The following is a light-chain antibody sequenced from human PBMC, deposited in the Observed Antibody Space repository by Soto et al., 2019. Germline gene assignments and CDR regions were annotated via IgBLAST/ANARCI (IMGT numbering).Light chain of an antibody. Sequence: DIQMTQSPSSLSASVGDRPTITCQASKDIANYLNWYQQKPGKAPKLLIYDALNLQTGVPSRFSGSGSATDFTFSISSLQPEDIGTYYCQQYDSLPLTFGQGTRLEIK. CDR2: DAL. CDR3: QQYDSLPLT. CDR1: KDIANY. V-gene: IGKV1-33*01. J-gene: IGKJ5*01.